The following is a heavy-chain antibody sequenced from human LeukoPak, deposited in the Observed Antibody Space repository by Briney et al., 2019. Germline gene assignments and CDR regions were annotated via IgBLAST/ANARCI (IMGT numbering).Heavy chain of an antibody. J-gene: IGHJ3*02. CDR3: ARDGADCSGGSCYSVSDDAFDI. D-gene: IGHD2-15*01. CDR2: INTNTGNP. CDR1: GYTFTSYA. Sequence: EASVKVSCKASGYTFTSYAMNWVRQAPGQGLEWMGWINTNTGNPTYAQGFTGRFVFSLDTSVSTAYLQISSLKAEDTAVYYCARDGADCSGGSCYSVSDDAFDIWGQGTMVTVSS. V-gene: IGHV7-4-1*02.